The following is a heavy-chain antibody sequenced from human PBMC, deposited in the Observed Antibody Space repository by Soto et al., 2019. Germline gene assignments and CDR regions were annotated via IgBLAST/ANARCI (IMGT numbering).Heavy chain of an antibody. J-gene: IGHJ4*02. CDR3: AREPLGYCSGGSCTRGYYFDY. Sequence: QVQLVESGGGVVQPGRSLRLSCAASGFTFSSYGMHWVRKAPGKGLEWVAVIWYDGSNKYYADSVKGRFTISRDNSKKTLYLQMNSLRAEDTAVYYCAREPLGYCSGGSCTRGYYFDYWGQGTLVTVSS. CDR2: IWYDGSNK. CDR1: GFTFSSYG. V-gene: IGHV3-33*01. D-gene: IGHD2-15*01.